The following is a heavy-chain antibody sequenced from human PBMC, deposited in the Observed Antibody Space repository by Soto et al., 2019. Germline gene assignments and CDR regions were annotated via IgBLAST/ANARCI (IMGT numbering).Heavy chain of an antibody. J-gene: IGHJ6*02. CDR2: ISGSGGST. CDR1: GFTFSSYA. Sequence: GGSLRLSCAASGFTFSSYAMSWVRQAPGKGLEWVSAISGSGGSTYYADSVKGRFTISRDNSKNTLYLQMNSLRAADTAVYYCTKGESIAASLVGYYYAMDVWGQGTTVTVSS. CDR3: TKGESIAASLVGYYYAMDV. V-gene: IGHV3-23*01. D-gene: IGHD6-13*01.